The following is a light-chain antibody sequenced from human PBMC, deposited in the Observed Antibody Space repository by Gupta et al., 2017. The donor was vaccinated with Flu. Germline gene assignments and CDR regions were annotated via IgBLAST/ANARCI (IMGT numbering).Light chain of an antibody. CDR2: WAS. V-gene: IGKV4-1*01. Sequence: DIVVTQSPDSLAVSLGERATINCRSSQSVLYSSIDENFLAWYQQKPRQPPKLLIYWASTRDSGVPDRFSGSGSGTNFTLTISRRQAEDVAVYYCQQEDYTPFTFGHGTRVDI. CDR3: QQEDYTPFT. J-gene: IGKJ3*01. CDR1: QSVLYSSIDENF.